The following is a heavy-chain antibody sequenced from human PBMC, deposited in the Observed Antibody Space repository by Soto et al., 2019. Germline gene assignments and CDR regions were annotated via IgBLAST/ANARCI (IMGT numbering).Heavy chain of an antibody. CDR1: GYTFTNYG. CDR3: ARDRDGYNSGSIGY. J-gene: IGHJ4*02. V-gene: IGHV1-18*01. CDR2: ISAYNGNT. D-gene: IGHD5-12*01. Sequence: ASVKVSCKASGYTFTNYGIAWVRQAPGQGLEWMGWISAYNGNTNYVQKFQGRVTMTTDTSTSTAYMELRSLRSDETAVYYCARDRDGYNSGSIGYWGQGTLVTVSS.